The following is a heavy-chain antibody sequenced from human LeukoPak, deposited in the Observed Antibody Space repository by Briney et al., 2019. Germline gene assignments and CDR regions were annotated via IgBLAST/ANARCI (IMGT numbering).Heavy chain of an antibody. V-gene: IGHV1-2*02. CDR1: GYTFTGYY. Sequence: VASVKVSCKASGYTFTGYYMHWVRQAPGQGLEWMGWINPNSGGTNYAQKFQGRVTMTRDTSISTAYMELSRLRSDDTAVYYCARTGPVLDDFWSGYRETGYYYYGVDVWGQGTTVTVSS. CDR3: ARTGPVLDDFWSGYRETGYYYYGVDV. D-gene: IGHD3-3*01. J-gene: IGHJ6*02. CDR2: INPNSGGT.